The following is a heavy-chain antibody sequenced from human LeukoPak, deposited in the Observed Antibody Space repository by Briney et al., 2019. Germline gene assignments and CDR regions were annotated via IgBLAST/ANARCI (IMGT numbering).Heavy chain of an antibody. CDR1: GYSISSGYY. D-gene: IGHD4-17*01. CDR3: ARLSWGTVNI. J-gene: IGHJ4*02. V-gene: IGHV4-38-2*01. Sequence: TSETLSLTCAVSGYSISSGYYWGWIRQPPGKGLEWIGSFYHSGSTYYNPSLKSRVTISVDTSKNLFSPELSSVTAADTAVYYCARLSWGTVNIWGQGTLVTVSS. CDR2: FYHSGST.